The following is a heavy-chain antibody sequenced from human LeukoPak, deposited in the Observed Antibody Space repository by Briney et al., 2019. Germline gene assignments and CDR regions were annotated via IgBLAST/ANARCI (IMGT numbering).Heavy chain of an antibody. D-gene: IGHD5-24*01. J-gene: IGHJ3*02. CDR2: IYYDGSP. CDR1: GGSIRISSYY. V-gene: IGHV4-39*01. Sequence: SETLSLTRTASGGSIRISSYYWGWIRQPPGKGLEWIGSIYYDGSPYYNPSLKSRVTISVDTSKNQFSLKVRSVTAADTAVYYCARQVLEMTAMYAFDIWGQGTIVTVSS. CDR3: ARQVLEMTAMYAFDI.